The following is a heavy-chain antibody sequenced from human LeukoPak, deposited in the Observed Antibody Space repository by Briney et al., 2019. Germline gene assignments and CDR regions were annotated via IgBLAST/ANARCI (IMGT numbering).Heavy chain of an antibody. CDR3: AKVPRGITYPYFDY. CDR1: GFTFSSYA. J-gene: IGHJ4*02. CDR2: ISGSGGST. V-gene: IGHV3-23*01. D-gene: IGHD3-16*01. Sequence: PGGSLRLSCAASGFTFSSYATSWVRQAPGKGLEWVSAISGSGGSTYYADSVKGRFTISRDNSKNTLYLQMNSLRAEDTAVYYCAKVPRGITYPYFDYWGQGTLVTVSS.